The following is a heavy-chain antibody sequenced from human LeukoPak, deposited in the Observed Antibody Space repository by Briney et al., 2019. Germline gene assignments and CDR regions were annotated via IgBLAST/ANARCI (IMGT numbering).Heavy chain of an antibody. J-gene: IGHJ6*02. Sequence: GASVKVSCKASGGTFSSYAISWVRQAPGQGLEWMGGIIPIFGTANYAQKFQGRVTITADESTSTAYMELCSLRSEDTAVYYCAKGEGGYSYVGYYYYGMDVWGQGTTVTVSS. CDR2: IIPIFGTA. CDR1: GGTFSSYA. D-gene: IGHD5-18*01. CDR3: AKGEGGYSYVGYYYYGMDV. V-gene: IGHV1-69*13.